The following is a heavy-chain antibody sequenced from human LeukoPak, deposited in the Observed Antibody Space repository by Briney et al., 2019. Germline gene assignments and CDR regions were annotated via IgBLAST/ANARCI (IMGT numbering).Heavy chain of an antibody. D-gene: IGHD5-18*01. J-gene: IGHJ4*02. Sequence: ASVKVSCKDSGYTFTGYFIHWVRQAPGQGLEWMGILNPSGGSTRYAQKFQGRVTMTRDMSTSTVYMELSSLRSEDTAVYYCARANSYAYGAIYWGQGTMVTVSS. CDR2: LNPSGGST. CDR1: GYTFTGYF. CDR3: ARANSYAYGAIY. V-gene: IGHV1-46*01.